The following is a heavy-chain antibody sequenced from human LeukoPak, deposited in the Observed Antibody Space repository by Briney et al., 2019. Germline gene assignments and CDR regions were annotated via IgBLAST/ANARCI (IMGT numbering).Heavy chain of an antibody. D-gene: IGHD2-2*01. Sequence: SETLSLTCTVSGGSISTSYYYWGWIRQPPGKGLEWIGYIYYSGSTNYNPSLKSRVTISVDTSKNQFSLKLSSVTAADTAVYYCARYCSSTSCYESGYYGMDVWGQGTTVTVSS. CDR1: GGSISTSYYY. CDR2: IYYSGST. J-gene: IGHJ6*01. CDR3: ARYCSSTSCYESGYYGMDV. V-gene: IGHV4-61*05.